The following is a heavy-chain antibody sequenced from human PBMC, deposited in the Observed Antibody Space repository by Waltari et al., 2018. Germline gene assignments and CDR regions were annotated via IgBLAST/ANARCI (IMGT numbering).Heavy chain of an antibody. Sequence: EVQLVESGGGLVQPGGSLRLSCIASGFPFSNYWMHWVRQSPGKGRVWISRISGDGTKANYADSVQGRFIISRDSAKNILYLQMSNLRADDAALYYCARGSDVVEVPAANGVVIGPWGQGTLVTVSS. J-gene: IGHJ5*02. D-gene: IGHD2-2*01. CDR2: ISGDGTKA. CDR1: GFPFSNYW. CDR3: ARGSDVVEVPAANGVVIGP. V-gene: IGHV3-74*01.